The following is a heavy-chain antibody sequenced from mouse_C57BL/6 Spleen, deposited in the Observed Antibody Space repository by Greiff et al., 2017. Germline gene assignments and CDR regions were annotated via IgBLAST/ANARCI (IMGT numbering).Heavy chain of an antibody. J-gene: IGHJ2*01. CDR1: GYAFTDYL. V-gene: IGHV1-54*01. CDR2: IIPGSGGT. CDR3: ARYYYGSIFDY. Sequence: QVQLQQSGAELVRPGTSVKVSCKASGYAFTDYLIEWVKQRPGQGLEWIGVIIPGSGGTNYNEKFKGQATLTADKSSSTAYMQLSSLTSEDSAVYFCARYYYGSIFDYWGQGTTLTVSS. D-gene: IGHD1-1*01.